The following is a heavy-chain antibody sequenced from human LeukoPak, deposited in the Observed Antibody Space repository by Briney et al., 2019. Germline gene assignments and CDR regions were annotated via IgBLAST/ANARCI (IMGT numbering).Heavy chain of an antibody. Sequence: SETLSLTCTVSGGSITTYYWSWIRQPPGKGLEWIAYIHYSGSTSYNPSLKSRLTISLDTSKNQFSLKLSSVTAADTAVYHCARLDGNWNYFDYWGQGTLVTVSS. CDR2: IHYSGST. CDR3: ARLDGNWNYFDY. V-gene: IGHV4-59*08. D-gene: IGHD1-20*01. CDR1: GGSITTYY. J-gene: IGHJ4*02.